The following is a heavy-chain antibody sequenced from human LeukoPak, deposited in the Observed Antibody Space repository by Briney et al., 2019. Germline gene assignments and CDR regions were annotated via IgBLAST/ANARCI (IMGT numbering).Heavy chain of an antibody. Sequence: ASVKVSCKASGYTFTSYYMHWVRQAPGQGLDWMGIINPSGGGTSYAQKFQGRVTMTRDTSTSTVYMELSSLRSEDTAVYYCARSELQFDYFDYWGQGTLDTVSS. V-gene: IGHV1-46*01. CDR1: GYTFTSYY. CDR2: INPSGGGT. CDR3: ARSELQFDYFDY. J-gene: IGHJ4*02. D-gene: IGHD5-24*01.